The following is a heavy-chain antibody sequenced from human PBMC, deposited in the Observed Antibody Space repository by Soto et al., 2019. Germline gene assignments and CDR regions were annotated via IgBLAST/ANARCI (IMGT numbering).Heavy chain of an antibody. D-gene: IGHD3-22*01. CDR2: INPNSGGT. CDR3: ARAYYYDSSGPDAFDI. CDR1: GYTFTGYY. V-gene: IGHV1-2*04. Sequence: QVQLVQSGAEVKKPGASVKVSCKASGYTFTGYYMHWVRQAPGQGLEWMGWINPNSGGTNYAQKFQGWVTMTRDTSISTAYMELSRLRSDDTAVYYCARAYYYDSSGPDAFDIWGQGTVVTVSS. J-gene: IGHJ3*02.